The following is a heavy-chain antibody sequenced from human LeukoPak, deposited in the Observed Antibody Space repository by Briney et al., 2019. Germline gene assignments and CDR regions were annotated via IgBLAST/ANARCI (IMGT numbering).Heavy chain of an antibody. D-gene: IGHD3-22*01. V-gene: IGHV4-59*01. CDR2: IYYSGST. CDR1: GSSISSYY. CDR3: ARGQDYYDSSVLGY. Sequence: SETLSLTCTVSGSSISSYYWSWIRQPPGKGLEWIGYIYYSGSTNYNPSLKSRVTISVDTSKNQFSLKLSSVTAADTAVYYCARGQDYYDSSVLGYWGQGTLVTVSS. J-gene: IGHJ4*02.